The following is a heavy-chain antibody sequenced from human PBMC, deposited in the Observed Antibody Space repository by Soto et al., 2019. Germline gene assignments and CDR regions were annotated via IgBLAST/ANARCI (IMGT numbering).Heavy chain of an antibody. Sequence: QVQLVQSGAEVKNPGASVKVSCKTSGYVFTKCAIHWVRQAPGQRPEWLGWINAGDGHTKYSQKFQGRLNITRDTSSCTAYMQLNSLRSEDTGFYYCTTYNGSGTYYNPPNFSYWGQGTMVSVSS. CDR2: INAGDGHT. D-gene: IGHD3-10*01. CDR1: GYVFTKCA. CDR3: TTYNGSGTYYNPPNFSY. V-gene: IGHV1-3*01. J-gene: IGHJ4*02.